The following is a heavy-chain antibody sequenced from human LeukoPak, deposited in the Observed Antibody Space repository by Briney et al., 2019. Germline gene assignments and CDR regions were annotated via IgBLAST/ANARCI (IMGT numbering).Heavy chain of an antibody. CDR2: ISGSGGST. V-gene: IGHV3-23*01. CDR3: AKASIVVDY. CDR1: GFAFSDYA. D-gene: IGHD3-22*01. Sequence: GGSLRLSCAASGFAFSDYAMNWVRQAPGKGLEWVSAISGSGGSTYYADSVKGRFTISRDNSKNTLYLQMNSLRAEDTAVYYCAKASIVVDYWGQGTLVTVSS. J-gene: IGHJ4*02.